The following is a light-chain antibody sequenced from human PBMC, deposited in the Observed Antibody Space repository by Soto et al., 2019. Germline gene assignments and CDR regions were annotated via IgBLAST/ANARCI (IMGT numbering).Light chain of an antibody. J-gene: IGLJ3*02. V-gene: IGLV2-23*01. CDR1: SSDVGSYDL. Sequence: QSALTQPASVSGSPGQSITISCTGTSSDVGSYDLVSWYQHHPGKVPKLMVYEGTKRPSGVSDRFSGSKSGNTASLTISGLQAEDEADYYCAAWDATVSGWVFGGGTQLTVL. CDR3: AAWDATVSGWV. CDR2: EGT.